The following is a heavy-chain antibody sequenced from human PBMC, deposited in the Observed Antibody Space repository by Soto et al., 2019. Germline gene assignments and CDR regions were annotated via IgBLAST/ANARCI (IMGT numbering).Heavy chain of an antibody. Sequence: SVTLCLTCTVTGDCISSRSYYWGWLRQPPGQALEWIGSIYSSGSTYNNPSLRSRVSMSIDTSKDQFSLKLKSVTAAHTALYFCARQRTSVVTQAYFDVWGPGSLVTISS. CDR1: GDCISSRSYY. J-gene: IGHJ4*02. D-gene: IGHD2-21*02. V-gene: IGHV4-39*01. CDR3: ARQRTSVVTQAYFDV. CDR2: IYSSGST.